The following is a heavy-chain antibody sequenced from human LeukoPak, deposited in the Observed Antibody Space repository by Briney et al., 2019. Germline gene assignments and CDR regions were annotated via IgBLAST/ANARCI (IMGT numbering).Heavy chain of an antibody. Sequence: GGSLRLSCAASGFTFSSYAMHWVRQAPGKGLEWVAVISYDGSNKYYAGSVKGRFTISRDNSKNTLYLQMNSLRAEDTAVYYCARATMVRGVIFPLYFDYWGQGTLVTVSS. CDR1: GFTFSSYA. CDR2: ISYDGSNK. J-gene: IGHJ4*02. D-gene: IGHD3-10*01. CDR3: ARATMVRGVIFPLYFDY. V-gene: IGHV3-30*14.